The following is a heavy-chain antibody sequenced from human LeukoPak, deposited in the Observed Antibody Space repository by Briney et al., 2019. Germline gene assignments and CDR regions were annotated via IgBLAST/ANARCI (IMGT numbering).Heavy chain of an antibody. D-gene: IGHD3-9*01. J-gene: IGHJ3*02. V-gene: IGHV4-30-2*01. CDR2: IYHSGST. Sequence: SQTLSLTCAVSGGSISSGGYSWSWIRQPPGKGLEWIGYIYHSGSTYYNPSLKSRVTISVDRSKNQFSLKLSSVTAADTAVYYCARAGYMIDAFDIWGQGTMVTVPS. CDR3: ARAGYMIDAFDI. CDR1: GGSISSGGYS.